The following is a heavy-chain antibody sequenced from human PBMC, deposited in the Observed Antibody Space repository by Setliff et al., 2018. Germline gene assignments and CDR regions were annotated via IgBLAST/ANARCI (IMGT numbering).Heavy chain of an antibody. CDR3: AKLVWLTTWYYMDV. Sequence: GGSLRLSCAASGFTFGSFYMTWVRQAPGKGLEWVANIRPDGSETGSVDSVKGRFTISRDNAKNSLYLQMDSLRAEDTAVYYCAKLVWLTTWYYMDVWGKGTTVTVSS. J-gene: IGHJ6*03. CDR2: IRPDGSET. V-gene: IGHV3-7*03. CDR1: GFTFGSFY. D-gene: IGHD5-18*01.